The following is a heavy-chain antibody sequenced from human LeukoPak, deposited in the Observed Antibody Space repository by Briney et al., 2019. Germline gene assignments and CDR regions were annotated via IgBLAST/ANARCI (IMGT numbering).Heavy chain of an antibody. J-gene: IGHJ3*01. V-gene: IGHV1-2*02. CDR2: INPNSGAT. CDR1: GYTFLGYY. CDR3: ARDLTSDAFDA. Sequence: ASVKVSCKASGYTFLGYYMHWMRQAPGQGLEWLGWINPNSGATNYPQTFQGRVTITRDTSISTAYMELSSLTSDDTAMYYCARDLTSDAFDAWGQGTMITVSS.